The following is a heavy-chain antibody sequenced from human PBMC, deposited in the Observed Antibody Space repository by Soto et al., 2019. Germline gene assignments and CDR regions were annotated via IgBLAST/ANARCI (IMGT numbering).Heavy chain of an antibody. J-gene: IGHJ6*02. D-gene: IGHD3-3*01. CDR1: GGSISSTAYH. CDR3: AKLPAISATDFYAMDV. CDR2: IFYSGVT. V-gene: IGHV4-39*01. Sequence: SETLSLTCTVSGGSISSTAYHWGWVRQPPGQGLEWIGNIFYSGVTYYNPSLKSRVTMSVDTSTNQFSLNLNSVTAADTALYYCAKLPAISATDFYAMDVWGQGTTVTVS.